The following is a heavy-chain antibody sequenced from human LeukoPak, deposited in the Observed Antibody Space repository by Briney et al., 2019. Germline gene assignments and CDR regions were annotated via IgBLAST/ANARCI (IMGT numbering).Heavy chain of an antibody. D-gene: IGHD6-6*01. J-gene: IGHJ6*03. CDR3: ARVGSSSSPRRYYYYYMDV. CDR2: ISPSGGST. Sequence: GASVKVSCKAFGYTFTGYWMHWVRQAPGQGPEWMGVISPSGGSTIYAQKFKGRVTLTRDMSTSTAYMELRSLRSDDTAVYYCARVGSSSSPRRYYYYYMDVWGKGTTVTVSS. CDR1: GYTFTGYW. V-gene: IGHV1-46*01.